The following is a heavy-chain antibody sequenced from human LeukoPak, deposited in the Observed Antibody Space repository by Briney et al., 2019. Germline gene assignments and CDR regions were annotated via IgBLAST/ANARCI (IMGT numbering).Heavy chain of an antibody. CDR3: ARSYYDILTGPEYYFDY. CDR1: GFTFSSYG. D-gene: IGHD3-9*01. Sequence: PGGSLRLSCAASGFTFSSYGMQWVRQAPGKGLEWVAVIWYDGSNKYYADSVKGRFTISRDNSKNTLYLQMNSLRAEDTAVYYCARSYYDILTGPEYYFDYWGQGTLVTVSS. J-gene: IGHJ4*02. CDR2: IWYDGSNK. V-gene: IGHV3-33*01.